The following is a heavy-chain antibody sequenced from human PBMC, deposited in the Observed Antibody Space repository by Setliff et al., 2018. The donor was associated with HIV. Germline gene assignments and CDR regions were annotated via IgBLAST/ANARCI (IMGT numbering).Heavy chain of an antibody. V-gene: IGHV1-2*02. CDR1: GYTFTDYY. CDR3: ARQDIPTGYYLFDY. D-gene: IGHD3-9*01. J-gene: IGHJ4*02. Sequence: ASVKVSCKASGYTFTDYYIHWVRQAPGQGLEWMGCVIPNSGKTYYAQEFQGRVTMTSDTSINTAYMEVSWLTSDDTALYYCARQDIPTGYYLFDYWGQGTQVTVSS. CDR2: VIPNSGKT.